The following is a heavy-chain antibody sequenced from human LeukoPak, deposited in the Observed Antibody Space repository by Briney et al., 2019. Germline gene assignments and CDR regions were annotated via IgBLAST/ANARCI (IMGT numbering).Heavy chain of an antibody. CDR3: ARGSYDFWSGPRGYFDY. Sequence: ASVKVSCKASGYTFTSYDMNRVRQATGKGLEWMGWMNPNSGNTGYAQKFQGRVTITSNTSISTAYMELSSLRSEDTAVYYCARGSYDFWSGPRGYFDYWGQGTLVTVSS. CDR2: MNPNSGNT. CDR1: GYTFTSYD. J-gene: IGHJ4*02. D-gene: IGHD3-3*01. V-gene: IGHV1-8*03.